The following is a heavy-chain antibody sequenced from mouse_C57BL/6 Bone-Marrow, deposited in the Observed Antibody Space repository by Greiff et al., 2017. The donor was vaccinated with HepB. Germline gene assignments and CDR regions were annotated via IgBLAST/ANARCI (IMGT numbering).Heavy chain of an antibody. J-gene: IGHJ3*01. CDR2: IYPRSGNT. D-gene: IGHD2-3*01. V-gene: IGHV1-81*01. CDR3: ARPHDGYYVWFAY. Sequence: VKLQQSGAELARPGASVKLSCKASGYTFTSYGISWVKQRTGQGLEWIGEIYPRSGNTYYNEKFKGKATLTADKSSSTAYMELRSLTSEDSAVYFCARPHDGYYVWFAYWGQGTLVTVSA. CDR1: GYTFTSYG.